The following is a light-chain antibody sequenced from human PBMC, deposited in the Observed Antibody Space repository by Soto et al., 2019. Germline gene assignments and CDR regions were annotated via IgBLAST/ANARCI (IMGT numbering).Light chain of an antibody. V-gene: IGKV1-5*01. Sequence: IQLTQSPSTLSASVGDRVTITCRASQRIGRWVAWYQQKPGKAPKVLIYDASNLASGVPSRFSGSGYGTEFTLTISSLQPEDFAIYSCQQYSSAWYTFGQGTKVDIK. CDR3: QQYSSAWYT. CDR2: DAS. CDR1: QRIGRW. J-gene: IGKJ2*01.